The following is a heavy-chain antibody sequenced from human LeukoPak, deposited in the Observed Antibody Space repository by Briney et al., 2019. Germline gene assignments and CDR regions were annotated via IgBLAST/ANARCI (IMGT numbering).Heavy chain of an antibody. CDR1: GFTFSSYW. CDR3: AREHYFYYMDG. V-gene: IGHV3-7*01. Sequence: GGSLRLFCAASGFTFSSYWMSWVRQAPGKGLEWVANVNQGGTQKYYVDSVKGRFTISRDNAENSLYLQMNSLRAEDTAVYYCAREHYFYYMDGWGKGTTVTVSS. J-gene: IGHJ6*03. CDR2: VNQGGTQK.